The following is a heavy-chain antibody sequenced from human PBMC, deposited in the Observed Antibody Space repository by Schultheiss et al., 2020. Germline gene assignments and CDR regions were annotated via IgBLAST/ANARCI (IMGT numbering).Heavy chain of an antibody. CDR1: GFTFSSYG. V-gene: IGHV3-21*05. CDR3: ARESPYSELWNLGY. D-gene: IGHD3-16*01. CDR2: ISSSSSYI. J-gene: IGHJ4*02. Sequence: GGSLRLSCAASGFTFSSYGMHWVRQAPGKGLEWVSYISSSSSYIYYADSVKGRFTISRDNAKNSLYLQMNSLRAEDTAVYYCARESPYSELWNLGYWGQGTLVTVSS.